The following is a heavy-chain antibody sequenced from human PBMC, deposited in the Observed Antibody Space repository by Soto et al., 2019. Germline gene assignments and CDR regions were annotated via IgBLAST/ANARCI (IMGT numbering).Heavy chain of an antibody. CDR1: GGSFSAYY. D-gene: IGHD6-6*01. CDR3: ARTSRFPY. J-gene: IGHJ4*02. Sequence: QVQLQQWGAGLLKPSETLSLTCAVYGGSFSAYYWSWIRQPPGKGLEWIGEINHIGSTNYNPSLRIRLTIAVATSKNQFSLQLSSVTAADPAVYYCARTSRFPYWGQGTLVTVSS. V-gene: IGHV4-34*01. CDR2: INHIGST.